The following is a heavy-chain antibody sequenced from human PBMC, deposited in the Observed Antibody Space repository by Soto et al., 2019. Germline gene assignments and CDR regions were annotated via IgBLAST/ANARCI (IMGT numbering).Heavy chain of an antibody. D-gene: IGHD6-19*01. V-gene: IGHV3-33*01. J-gene: IGHJ6*02. Sequence: QVQLVESGGGVVQPGRSLRLSCAASGFTFSSYGMHWVRQAPGKGLEWVAVIWYDGSNKYYADSVKGRFTISRDNSKNTLYLQMNSLRAEDTAVYYCARRRQWLVVAYGMDVWGQGTTVTVSS. CDR3: ARRRQWLVVAYGMDV. CDR1: GFTFSSYG. CDR2: IWYDGSNK.